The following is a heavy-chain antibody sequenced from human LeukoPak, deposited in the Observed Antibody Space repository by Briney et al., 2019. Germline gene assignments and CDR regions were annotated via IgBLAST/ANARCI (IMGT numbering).Heavy chain of an antibody. CDR3: ARQGYSYGTGRYSWFDP. D-gene: IGHD5-18*01. CDR2: AYYSGNT. CDR1: GGSISSYY. Sequence: PSETLSLTCTVSGGSISSYYWSWIRQPPGKGLEWIGYAYYSGNTNYNPSLKSRVTISVDTSKNQFSLNLNSVTAADTAVYYCARQGYSYGTGRYSWFDPWGQGILVTVSS. V-gene: IGHV4-59*08. J-gene: IGHJ5*02.